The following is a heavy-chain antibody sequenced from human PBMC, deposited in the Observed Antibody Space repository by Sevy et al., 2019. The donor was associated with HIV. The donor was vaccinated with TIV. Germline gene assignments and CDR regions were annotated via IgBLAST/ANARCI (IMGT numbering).Heavy chain of an antibody. Sequence: GGSLRLSCAASQFTFSSYAMSWVRQAPGKGLEWVSSISGSGGETYYADSVKGRFTISRDKSKNTLYLQMNSLRAEDTAVYYCAKDMIVVVGEALDIWGQGTMVTV. CDR1: QFTFSSYA. V-gene: IGHV3-23*01. CDR3: AKDMIVVVGEALDI. D-gene: IGHD3-22*01. J-gene: IGHJ3*02. CDR2: ISGSGGET.